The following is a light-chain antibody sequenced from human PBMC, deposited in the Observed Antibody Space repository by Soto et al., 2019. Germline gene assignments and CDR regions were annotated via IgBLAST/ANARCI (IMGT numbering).Light chain of an antibody. Sequence: EIVMTQSPATVSVSPGESATLSCRASQTVSSLLAWYQQKPGQAPRLLIYRASTRAAGLPDRFSGSGSGTEFTLTISSLQSEDFAVYYCQQYNNWPITFGQGTRLEIK. CDR3: QQYNNWPIT. J-gene: IGKJ5*01. V-gene: IGKV3-15*01. CDR1: QTVSSL. CDR2: RAS.